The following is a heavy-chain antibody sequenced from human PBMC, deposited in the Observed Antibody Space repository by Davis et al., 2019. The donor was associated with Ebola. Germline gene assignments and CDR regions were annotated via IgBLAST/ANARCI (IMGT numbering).Heavy chain of an antibody. Sequence: GESLKIPCAASGFMFDDYAMHWVRQVPGKRLEWVSLISDDGASTYHADSVKGRFVVSRDNNKNSLHLQMNTLTTEDSGLYFCTKDQGRNLYLFDSWGLGTLVTVSS. CDR1: GFMFDDYA. CDR3: TKDQGRNLYLFDS. V-gene: IGHV3-43*02. D-gene: IGHD3-16*01. J-gene: IGHJ4*02. CDR2: ISDDGAST.